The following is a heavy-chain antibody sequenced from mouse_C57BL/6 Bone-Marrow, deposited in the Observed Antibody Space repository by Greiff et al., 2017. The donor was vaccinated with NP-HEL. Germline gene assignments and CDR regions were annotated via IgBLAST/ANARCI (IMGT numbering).Heavy chain of an antibody. J-gene: IGHJ1*03. D-gene: IGHD1-1*01. CDR3: ARRIITTVVATTPYWYFDV. CDR1: GYTFTSYW. CDR2: INPSSGYT. Sequence: QVQLQQSGAELAKPGASVKLSCKASGYTFTSYWLPWVKQRPGQGLEWIGYINPSSGYTKYNQKFKDKATLTADKSSSTAYMQLSSLTYEDSAVYYCARRIITTVVATTPYWYFDVWGTGTTVTVSS. V-gene: IGHV1-7*01.